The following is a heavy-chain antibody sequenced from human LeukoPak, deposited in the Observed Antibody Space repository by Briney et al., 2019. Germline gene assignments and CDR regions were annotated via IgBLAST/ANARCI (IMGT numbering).Heavy chain of an antibody. CDR3: ARVGSRRGYFDY. Sequence: ASVKVSCKASGYTFTSYGISWVRQAPGQGLEWMGWISAYNGNTNYAQKLQGRVTMTTDTSTSTAYTELRSLRSDDTAVYYCARVGSRRGYFDYWGQGTLVTVSS. CDR1: GYTFTSYG. J-gene: IGHJ4*02. V-gene: IGHV1-18*01. D-gene: IGHD2-15*01. CDR2: ISAYNGNT.